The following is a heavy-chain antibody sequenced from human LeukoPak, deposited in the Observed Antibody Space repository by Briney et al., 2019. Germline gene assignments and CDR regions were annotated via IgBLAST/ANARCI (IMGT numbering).Heavy chain of an antibody. CDR2: IYYSGST. D-gene: IGHD1-26*01. CDR1: GGSISSYY. V-gene: IGHV4-59*08. CDR3: ARGRDIVGATTDY. Sequence: SETLSLTCTVSGGSISSYYWSWIRQPPGKGLEWIGYIYYSGSTNYNPSLKSRVTISVDTSKNQFSLKLSSVTAADTAVYYCARGRDIVGATTDYWGQGTLVTVSS. J-gene: IGHJ4*02.